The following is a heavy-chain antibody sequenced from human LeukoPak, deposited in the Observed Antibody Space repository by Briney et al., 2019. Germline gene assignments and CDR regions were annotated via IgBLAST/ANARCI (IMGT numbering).Heavy chain of an antibody. Sequence: GGSLRLSCAASGFTFNNYNMNWVRQAPGKGLEWVSSISSSDSYIYYADSVKGRFTISRDNAKNSLFLQMNSLRAADTAVYYCARVSESEWYFDLWGRGTLVTVSS. CDR1: GFTFNNYN. V-gene: IGHV3-21*01. CDR3: ARVSESEWYFDL. CDR2: ISSSDSYI. J-gene: IGHJ2*01. D-gene: IGHD1-14*01.